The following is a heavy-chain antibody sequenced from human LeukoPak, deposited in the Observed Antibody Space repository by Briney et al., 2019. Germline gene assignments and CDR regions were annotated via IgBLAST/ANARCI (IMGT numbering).Heavy chain of an antibody. CDR2: IYHSGST. CDR3: ARNPITGDAFDI. CDR1: GGSIRSYY. J-gene: IGHJ3*02. D-gene: IGHD3-10*01. V-gene: IGHV4-59*12. Sequence: SETLSLTCTVSGGSIRSYYWSWIRQPPGKGLEWIGYIYHSGSTYYNPSLKSRVTISVDRSKNQFSLKLSSVTAADTAVYYCARNPITGDAFDIWGQGTMVTVSS.